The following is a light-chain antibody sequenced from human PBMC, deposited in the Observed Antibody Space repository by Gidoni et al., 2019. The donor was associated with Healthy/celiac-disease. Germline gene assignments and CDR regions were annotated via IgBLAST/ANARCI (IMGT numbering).Light chain of an antibody. V-gene: IGKV2-28*01. J-gene: IGKJ4*01. CDR2: LGS. Sequence: DIVMTQSPLSLPVTPGEPASISCRYSQSLLHRTGYNYLDWYLQKPGQSPQLLIYLGSNRASGVPDRFSGSGSGTDFTLKISRVEAEDVGVYYCMQALQTPLTFGGGTKVEIK. CDR3: MQALQTPLT. CDR1: QSLLHRTGYNY.